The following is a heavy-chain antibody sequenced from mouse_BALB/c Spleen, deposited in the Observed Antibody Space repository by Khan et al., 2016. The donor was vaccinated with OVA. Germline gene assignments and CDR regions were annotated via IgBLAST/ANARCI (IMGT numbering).Heavy chain of an antibody. CDR1: GYTFISYT. J-gene: IGHJ3*01. D-gene: IGHD2-14*01. CDR2: INPSNGYT. Sequence: QVQLKQSGAELARPGASVKMSCKASGYTFISYTIHWIKKRPGQGLEWIGYINPSNGYTNYNQKFKDKATLTTDKSSTTAYLQLSSLTSDDSAVYNCVRDGAYHRNDGWFAYWGQGTLVTFSA. V-gene: IGHV1-4*01. CDR3: VRDGAYHRNDGWFAY.